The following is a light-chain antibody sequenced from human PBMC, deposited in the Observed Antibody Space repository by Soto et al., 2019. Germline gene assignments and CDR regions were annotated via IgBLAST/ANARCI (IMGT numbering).Light chain of an antibody. Sequence: QSVLTQPPSVSGAPGQRVTISCTGSSSNTGADYDVHWYQHLPGSAPKLLIYDNNIRPSGVPDRFSGSKSGTSASLAITGLQAEDEGDYYCQSYDSSLSGSLFGGGTKLTVL. CDR2: DNN. CDR1: SSNTGADYD. CDR3: QSYDSSLSGSL. V-gene: IGLV1-40*01. J-gene: IGLJ3*02.